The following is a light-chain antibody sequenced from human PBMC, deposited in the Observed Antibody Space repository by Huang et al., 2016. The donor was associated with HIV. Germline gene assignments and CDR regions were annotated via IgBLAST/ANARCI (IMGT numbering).Light chain of an antibody. V-gene: IGKV3-11*01. CDR1: QSIGTY. CDR2: DVS. J-gene: IGKJ4*01. Sequence: EIVLTQSPVTLSLSPGDRATLSCRASQSIGTYLAWYQQKSGQAPRLLIYDVSNRAAGVPARVSASGSETDFTLTIARRDPDDFAIYHCQQRSKWPLTFGGGTKVEMK. CDR3: QQRSKWPLT.